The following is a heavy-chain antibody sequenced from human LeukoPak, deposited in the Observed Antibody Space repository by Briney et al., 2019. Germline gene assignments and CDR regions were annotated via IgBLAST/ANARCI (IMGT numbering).Heavy chain of an antibody. CDR1: GFTFSSYA. Sequence: GGSLRLSCAASGFTFSSYAMHWVRQAPGKGLERVAVISYDGSNKYYADSVKGRFTISRDNSKNTLYLQMNSLRAEDTAVYYCAREMTTVTTSSWFDPWGQGTLVTVSS. D-gene: IGHD4-17*01. CDR2: ISYDGSNK. J-gene: IGHJ5*02. CDR3: AREMTTVTTSSWFDP. V-gene: IGHV3-30-3*01.